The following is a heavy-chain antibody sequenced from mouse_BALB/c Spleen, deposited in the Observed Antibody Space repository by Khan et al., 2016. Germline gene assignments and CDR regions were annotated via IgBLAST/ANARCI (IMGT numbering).Heavy chain of an antibody. CDR3: ASHDLHVDY. V-gene: IGHV3-2*02. J-gene: IGHJ2*01. Sequence: EVQLQESGPGLVKPSQSLSLTCTVTGYSTTSDYAWNWIRQFPGNKLEWMGYISYSGSTSYNPSLKSRISITRDTSKNQFFLQLTSVTTEDTATYYCASHDLHVDYWGQCTTLTVSS. CDR1: GYSTTSDYA. D-gene: IGHD2-12*01. CDR2: ISYSGST.